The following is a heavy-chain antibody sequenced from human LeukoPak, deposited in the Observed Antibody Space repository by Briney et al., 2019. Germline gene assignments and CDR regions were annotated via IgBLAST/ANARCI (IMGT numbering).Heavy chain of an antibody. CDR1: GGSVSDYY. D-gene: IGHD7-27*01. Sequence: SETLSLTCTVSGGSVSDYYWSWIRQSPGKGLEWIGYIYYTGTTYDPSLKSRVTISADTSKSQFSLKLSSVTAADTAVYYCVSRKLGNDYWGQGTLVTVSS. V-gene: IGHV4-59*02. CDR2: IYYTGT. J-gene: IGHJ4*02. CDR3: VSRKLGNDY.